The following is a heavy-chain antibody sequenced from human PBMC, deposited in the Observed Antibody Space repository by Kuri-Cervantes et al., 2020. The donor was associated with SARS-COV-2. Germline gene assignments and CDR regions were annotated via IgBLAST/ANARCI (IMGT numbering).Heavy chain of an antibody. Sequence: ETLSLTCAASGFTFSSYWMHWVRQAPGKGLVWVSRINSYGSSTSYADSVKGRFTISRDNSKNTLYLQLNSLRVDDTAVYYCARGGSCNSGTCFDYWGQGTLVTVSS. CDR2: INSYGSST. CDR3: ARGGSCNSGTCFDY. J-gene: IGHJ4*02. V-gene: IGHV3-74*01. CDR1: GFTFSSYW. D-gene: IGHD2-15*01.